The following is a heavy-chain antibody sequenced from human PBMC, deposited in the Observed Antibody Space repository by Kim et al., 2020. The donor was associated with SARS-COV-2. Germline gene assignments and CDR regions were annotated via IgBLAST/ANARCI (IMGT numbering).Heavy chain of an antibody. V-gene: IGHV1-69*13. D-gene: IGHD3-10*01. Sequence: SVKVSCKASGGTFSSYAISWVRQAPGQGLEWMGGIIPIFGTANYAQKFQGRVTITADESTSTAYMELSSLRSEDTAVYYCARVPSPEARGGGMDVWGQGTTVTVSS. CDR3: ARVPSPEARGGGMDV. CDR1: GGTFSSYA. CDR2: IIPIFGTA. J-gene: IGHJ6*02.